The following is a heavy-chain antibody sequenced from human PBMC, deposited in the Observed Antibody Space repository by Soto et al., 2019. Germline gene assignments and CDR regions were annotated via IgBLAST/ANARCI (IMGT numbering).Heavy chain of an antibody. CDR2: INAGNGNT. CDR1: GYTFTSYA. D-gene: IGHD4-17*01. J-gene: IGHJ6*03. V-gene: IGHV1-3*01. CDR3: ARDYGPTTVTIVYYYYYMDV. Sequence: ASVKVSCKASGYTFTSYAMHWVRQAPGQRLEWMGWINAGNGNTKYSQKFQGRVTITRDTSASTAYMELSSLRSEDTAVYYCARDYGPTTVTIVYYYYYMDVWGKGTTVTVSS.